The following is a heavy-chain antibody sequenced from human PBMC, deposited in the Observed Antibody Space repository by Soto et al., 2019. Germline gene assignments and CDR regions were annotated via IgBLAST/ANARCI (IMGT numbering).Heavy chain of an antibody. Sequence: VGSLRLSCAASGFTFSNAWMSWVRQAPGKGLEWVGRIKSKTDGGTTDYAAPVKGRFTISRDDSKNTLYLQMNSLKTEDTAVYYCTTEGVVAATFYYYYGMDVWGQGTTVTVSS. J-gene: IGHJ6*02. D-gene: IGHD2-15*01. V-gene: IGHV3-15*01. CDR2: IKSKTDGGTT. CDR3: TTEGVVAATFYYYYGMDV. CDR1: GFTFSNAW.